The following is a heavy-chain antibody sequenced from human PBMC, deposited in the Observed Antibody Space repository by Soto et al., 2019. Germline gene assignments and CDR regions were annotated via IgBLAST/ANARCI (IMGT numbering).Heavy chain of an antibody. CDR2: LSGTGAST. Sequence: EVQLLESGGGLVQPGGSLSLSCAASGFSISSYDLSWVRQAPGTGLEWVSALSGTGASTYYADSVRGRFTISRDTSKNTLYLQMNSLRAGNTAVYYCAKDSSILFGQLVNYFDNWGRGTRVSVSS. J-gene: IGHJ4*02. CDR3: AKDSSILFGQLVNYFDN. D-gene: IGHD3-10*01. CDR1: GFSISSYD. V-gene: IGHV3-23*01.